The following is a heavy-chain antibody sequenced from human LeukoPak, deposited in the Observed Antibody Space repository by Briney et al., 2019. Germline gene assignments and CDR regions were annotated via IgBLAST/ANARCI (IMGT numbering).Heavy chain of an antibody. CDR2: INWNGGST. V-gene: IGHV3-20*04. CDR1: GFTFDDYG. CDR3: ARVASNYDFDY. Sequence: GGSLRLSCAASGFTFDDYGMTWVRQAPGKGLEWVSGINWNGGSTGYADSMKGRFTISRDNAQNSLYLQMNSLRAEDTALYYCARVASNYDFDYWGQGTLVTVSS. D-gene: IGHD4-11*01. J-gene: IGHJ4*02.